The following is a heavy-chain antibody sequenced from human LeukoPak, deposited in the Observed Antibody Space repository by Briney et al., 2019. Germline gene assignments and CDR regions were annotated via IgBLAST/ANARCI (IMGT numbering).Heavy chain of an antibody. Sequence: GGSLRLSCAASGFTFSSYAMSWVRQAPGKGLEWVSAISGSGGSTYYADSVKGRFTISRDNSKNTLYLQMNSLRAEDTAVYYCAKAQGHCSSTSCYESYFDYWGQGTMVTVSS. CDR2: ISGSGGST. J-gene: IGHJ4*02. CDR1: GFTFSSYA. V-gene: IGHV3-23*01. D-gene: IGHD2-2*01. CDR3: AKAQGHCSSTSCYESYFDY.